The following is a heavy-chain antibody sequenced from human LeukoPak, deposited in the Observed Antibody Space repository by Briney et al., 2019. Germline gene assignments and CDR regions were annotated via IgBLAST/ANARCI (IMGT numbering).Heavy chain of an antibody. CDR3: ARAKYYYDY. CDR2: IYYSGST. V-gene: IGHV4-39*07. Sequence: SGTLSLTCTVSGGSISSSSYYWGWIRQPPGKGLEWIGSIYYSGSTYYNPSLKSRVTISVDTSKNQFSLKLSSVTAADTAVYYCARAKYYYDYWGQGTLVTVSS. D-gene: IGHD6-6*01. CDR1: GGSISSSSYY. J-gene: IGHJ4*02.